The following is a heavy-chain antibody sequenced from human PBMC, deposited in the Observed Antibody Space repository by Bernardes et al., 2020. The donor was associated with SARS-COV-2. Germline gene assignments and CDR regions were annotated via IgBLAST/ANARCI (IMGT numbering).Heavy chain of an antibody. V-gene: IGHV1-46*01. CDR2: FNPSDGTT. D-gene: IGHD4-17*01. CDR1: RFIFTAYH. Sequence: ASVKVSCKASRFIFTAYHLHWVRQAPGQGLEWMGTFNPSDGTTTYAQRFQGRVTMTADTSTTTFYMDLNSLKSDDTAVYYCARWEQVTATTDDHFDFWGQGTLLTVSS. J-gene: IGHJ4*02. CDR3: ARWEQVTATTDDHFDF.